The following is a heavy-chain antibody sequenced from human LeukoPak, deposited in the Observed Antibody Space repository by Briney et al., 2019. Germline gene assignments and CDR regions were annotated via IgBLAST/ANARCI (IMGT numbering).Heavy chain of an antibody. D-gene: IGHD5-24*01. V-gene: IGHV3-9*03. J-gene: IGHJ3*02. CDR2: ISWNSGSI. CDR1: GFTFDDYA. Sequence: GGSLRLSCAAPGFTFDDYAMHGVRQAPGRGLEGVSGISWNSGSIGYADSVKGRFTISRDNAKNSLYLQMNSLRAEDMALYYCAKETGRDGYNRGAFDIWGQGTMVTVSS. CDR3: AKETGRDGYNRGAFDI.